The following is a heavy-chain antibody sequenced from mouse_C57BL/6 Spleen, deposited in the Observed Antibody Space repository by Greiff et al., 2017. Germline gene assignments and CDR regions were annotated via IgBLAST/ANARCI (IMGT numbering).Heavy chain of an antibody. CDR2: IHPNSGST. V-gene: IGHV1-64*01. D-gene: IGHD4-1*01. CDR3: ARWGNWMDY. CDR1: GYTFTSYW. J-gene: IGHJ4*01. Sequence: VQLQQPGAELVKPGASVKLSCKASGYTFTSYWMHWVKQRPGQGLEWIGMIHPNSGSTNYNQKFKGKATLTVNKSSSTAYMELSSLTSEDSAVYYCARWGNWMDYWGQGTSVTVSS.